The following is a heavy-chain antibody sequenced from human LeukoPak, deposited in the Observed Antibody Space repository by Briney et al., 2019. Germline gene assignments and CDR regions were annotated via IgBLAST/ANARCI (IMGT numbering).Heavy chain of an antibody. CDR2: IYYSGST. D-gene: IGHD2-15*01. CDR3: ARETVVVVAATPGAFDI. CDR1: GGSISSYY. J-gene: IGHJ3*02. V-gene: IGHV4-59*01. Sequence: PSETLSLTCTVSGGSISSYYWSWIRQPPGKGLEWIGYIYYSGSTNYNPSLKSRVTISVDTSKNQFSLKLSSVTAADTAVYYCARETVVVVAATPGAFDIWGQGTMVTVSS.